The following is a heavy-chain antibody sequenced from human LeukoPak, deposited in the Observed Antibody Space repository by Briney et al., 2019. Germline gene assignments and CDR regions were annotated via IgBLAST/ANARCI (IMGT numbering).Heavy chain of an antibody. CDR3: ARDRRHYDILTGYYNDY. V-gene: IGHV4-4*07. CDR2: IYTSGST. J-gene: IGHJ4*02. D-gene: IGHD3-9*01. Sequence: NPSETLSPTCTVSGGSISSYYWSWIRQPAGKGLEWIGRIYTSGSTNYNPSLKSRVTMSVDTYKNPFSLKLSSVTAADTAVYYCARDRRHYDILTGYYNDYWGQGTLVTVSS. CDR1: GGSISSYY.